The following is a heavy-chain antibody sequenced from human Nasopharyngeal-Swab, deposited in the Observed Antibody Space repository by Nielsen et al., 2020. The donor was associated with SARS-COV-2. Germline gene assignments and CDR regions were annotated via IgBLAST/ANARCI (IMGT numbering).Heavy chain of an antibody. V-gene: IGHV4-59*01. Sequence: SETLSLTCTVSGGSISSYYWSWIRQPPGKGLEWIGYIYYSGSTNYNPSLKGRVTISVDTSKNQFSLKLSSVTAADTAVYYCARATAIQDFWSGYYSPRNFDYWGQGTLVTVSS. J-gene: IGHJ4*02. CDR3: ARATAIQDFWSGYYSPRNFDY. CDR1: GGSISSYY. CDR2: IYYSGST. D-gene: IGHD3-3*01.